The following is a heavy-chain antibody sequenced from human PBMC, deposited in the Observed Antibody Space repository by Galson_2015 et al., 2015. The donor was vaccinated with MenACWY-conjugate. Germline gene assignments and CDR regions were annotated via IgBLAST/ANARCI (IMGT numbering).Heavy chain of an antibody. V-gene: IGHV5-51*01. Sequence: QSGAEVTQPGESLKISCKGSGYYFTSYWIAWVRQIPGKGLEWMGLISPGDSNTRYSPSFQGQVTISADKSISTTYVQWDSLQASDTAMYYCARHPPGGRGMDVWGQGTTVTVSS. J-gene: IGHJ6*02. CDR3: ARHPPGGRGMDV. CDR1: GYYFTSYW. D-gene: IGHD1-26*01. CDR2: ISPGDSNT.